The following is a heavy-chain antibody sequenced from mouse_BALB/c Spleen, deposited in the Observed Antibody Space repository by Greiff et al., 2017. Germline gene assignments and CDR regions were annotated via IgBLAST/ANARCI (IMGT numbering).Heavy chain of an antibody. J-gene: IGHJ4*01. CDR2: ISNGGGST. V-gene: IGHV5-12-2*01. CDR3: ARQSYYHYDRVYYYAMDY. Sequence: DVMLVESGGGLVQPGGSLKLSCAASGFTFSSYTMSWVRQTPEKRLEWVAYISNGGGSTYYPDTVKGRFTISRDNAKNTLYLQMSSLKSEDTAMYYCARQSYYHYDRVYYYAMDYWGQGTSVTVSS. D-gene: IGHD2-4*01. CDR1: GFTFSSYT.